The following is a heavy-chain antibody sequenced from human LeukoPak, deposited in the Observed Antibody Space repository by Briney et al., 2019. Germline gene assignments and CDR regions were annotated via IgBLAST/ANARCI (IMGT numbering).Heavy chain of an antibody. CDR2: INPTSGGT. J-gene: IGHJ4*02. CDR3: ARARARGSGWPYDY. Sequence: ASVKVSCKASGYTFTGYYMHWVRQAPGQGLEWMGWINPTSGGTNYAQKFQGRVTMTRDTSISTAYMELRRLRSDDPAVYYCARARARGSGWPYDYWGQGALVTVSS. CDR1: GYTFTGYY. V-gene: IGHV1-2*02. D-gene: IGHD6-19*01.